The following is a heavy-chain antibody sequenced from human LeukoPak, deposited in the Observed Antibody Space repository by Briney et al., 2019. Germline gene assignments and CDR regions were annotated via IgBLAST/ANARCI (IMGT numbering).Heavy chain of an antibody. J-gene: IGHJ3*02. Sequence: SETLSLTCPVSTGSISSSYYYWGWFRQPPGKGLEWIGSIYYSGETYYTPSLKSRVTISLDTSNNQFSLRLSSVTAADTAVYYSAREVNYGDYGDNAFDIWGQGTMVTVSS. D-gene: IGHD4-17*01. CDR1: TGSISSSYYY. CDR3: AREVNYGDYGDNAFDI. CDR2: IYYSGET. V-gene: IGHV4-39*07.